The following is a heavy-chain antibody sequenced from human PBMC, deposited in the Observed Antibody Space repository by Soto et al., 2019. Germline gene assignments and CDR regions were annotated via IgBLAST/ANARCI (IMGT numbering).Heavy chain of an antibody. Sequence: EVQLVESGGGLVQPGRSLRLSCAASGFTCNDYAMHWVRQAPGKGLEWVSGISWNSGSIGYADSVKGRFTISRDNAKNSLYLPMNSLRGEDTALYYCARGRAQGAYYDFWSPLGHRVASWGKGTLLTVSS. V-gene: IGHV3-9*01. J-gene: IGHJ4*02. CDR2: ISWNSGSI. CDR1: GFTCNDYA. CDR3: ARGRAQGAYYDFWSPLGHRVAS. D-gene: IGHD3-3*01.